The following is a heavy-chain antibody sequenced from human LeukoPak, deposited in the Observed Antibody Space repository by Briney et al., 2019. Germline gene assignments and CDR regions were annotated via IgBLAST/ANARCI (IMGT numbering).Heavy chain of an antibody. Sequence: ASVKVSCKASGYIFTDYYMHWVRQAPGQGLEWMGRINPNNGGTYYSQKFQGRVTMTRDTSITTAYMELSRLRSDDTAVYYCARAPAYCCGDCYFYWGQGTLVTVSS. CDR3: ARAPAYCCGDCYFY. CDR1: GYIFTDYY. V-gene: IGHV1-2*06. D-gene: IGHD2-21*02. CDR2: INPNNGGT. J-gene: IGHJ4*02.